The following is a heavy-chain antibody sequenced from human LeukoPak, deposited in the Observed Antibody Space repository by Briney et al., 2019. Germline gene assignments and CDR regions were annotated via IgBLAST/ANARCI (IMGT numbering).Heavy chain of an antibody. CDR3: ASYYDSSGYYRGRQH. CDR1: GGSFSVYY. V-gene: IGHV4-34*01. CDR2: INHSGST. Sequence: SETLSLTCGVYGGSFSVYYWSWIRQPPGKGLECIGEINHSGSTNYNPSLKSRVTISVDTSKNQFSLKLSSVTAADTAVYYCASYYDSSGYYRGRQHWGQGTLVTVSS. D-gene: IGHD3-22*01. J-gene: IGHJ1*01.